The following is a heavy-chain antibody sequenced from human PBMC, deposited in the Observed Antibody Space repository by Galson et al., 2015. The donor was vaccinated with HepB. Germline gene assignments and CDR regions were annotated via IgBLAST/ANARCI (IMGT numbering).Heavy chain of an antibody. CDR2: INAGNGNT. J-gene: IGHJ5*02. D-gene: IGHD2-8*01. CDR3: ARGRSCTNGVCSPGWFDP. Sequence: SVKVSCKASGYTFTSYAMHWVRQAPGQRLEWMGWINAGNGNTKYSQKFQGRVTITRDTSISTAYMELSRLRSDDTAVYYCARGRSCTNGVCSPGWFDPWGQGTLVTVSS. V-gene: IGHV1-3*01. CDR1: GYTFTSYA.